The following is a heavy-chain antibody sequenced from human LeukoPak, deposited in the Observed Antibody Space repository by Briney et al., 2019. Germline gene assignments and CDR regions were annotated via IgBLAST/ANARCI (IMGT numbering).Heavy chain of an antibody. Sequence: GGTLRLSCAASGFTLSNYAMNWVRQAPGKGLEWVSSINGSGDKTYYADSVKGRFTISRDNSKNTLYLHMNSLRAEDTAVYYCAKPARTDYADYWGQGTLVTVSS. D-gene: IGHD1-14*01. CDR3: AKPARTDYADY. CDR2: INGSGDKT. J-gene: IGHJ4*02. CDR1: GFTLSNYA. V-gene: IGHV3-23*01.